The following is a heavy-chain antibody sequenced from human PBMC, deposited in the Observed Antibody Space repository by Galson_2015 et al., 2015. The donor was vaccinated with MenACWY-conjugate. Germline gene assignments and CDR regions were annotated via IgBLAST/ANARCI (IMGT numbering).Heavy chain of an antibody. Sequence: SLRLSCAASGFTFSSYWMHWVRQAPGKGLVWVSRIYSDGSSITYADSVKGRFTIYRDNAKNTVFLQMNSLRAEDTAVYYCARAYYASGSDSWGQGTLVTVSS. CDR1: GFTFSSYW. CDR3: ARAYYASGSDS. V-gene: IGHV3-74*03. CDR2: IYSDGSSI. D-gene: IGHD3-10*01. J-gene: IGHJ4*02.